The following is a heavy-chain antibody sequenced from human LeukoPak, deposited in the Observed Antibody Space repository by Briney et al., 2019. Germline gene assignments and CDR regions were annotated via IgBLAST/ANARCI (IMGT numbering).Heavy chain of an antibody. Sequence: GGSLRLSCAASGFTFSGSAMHWVRQASGKGLEWVGRNRSKANSYATAYAASVKGRFTISRDDSKNTAYLQMNSLKTEDTAVYYCTRHTLLWFGELVDVWGKGTTVTVSS. CDR3: TRHTLLWFGELVDV. CDR2: NRSKANSYAT. D-gene: IGHD3-10*01. CDR1: GFTFSGSA. V-gene: IGHV3-73*01. J-gene: IGHJ6*04.